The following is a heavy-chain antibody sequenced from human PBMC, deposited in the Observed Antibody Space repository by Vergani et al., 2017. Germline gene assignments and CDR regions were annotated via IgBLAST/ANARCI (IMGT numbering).Heavy chain of an antibody. V-gene: IGHV4-59*01. D-gene: IGHD6-13*01. Sequence: QVQLQESGPGLVKPSETLSLTCTVSGGSISSYYWSWIRQPPGKVLEWIGYIYYSGSTNYNPSLKSRVTISVDPSKNQFSLKLSSVTAADTAVYYCARGGNSWPYYFDYWGQGTLVTVSS. CDR3: ARGGNSWPYYFDY. J-gene: IGHJ4*02. CDR1: GGSISSYY. CDR2: IYYSGST.